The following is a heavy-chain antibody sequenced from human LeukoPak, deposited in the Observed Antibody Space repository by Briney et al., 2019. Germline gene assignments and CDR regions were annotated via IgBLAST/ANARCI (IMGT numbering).Heavy chain of an antibody. CDR1: GFTFSTNA. D-gene: IGHD3-16*01. CDR2: ISTNGGNT. CDR3: VKEVSYTWLNAFDI. J-gene: IGHJ3*02. Sequence: GGSLRLSCSASGFTFSTNAMHWVRQAPGKGLEYVSAISTNGGNTYYADSVKGRFTISRDNSKNTLFLQMSSLRAEDSTMYHCVKEVSYTWLNAFDIWGQGTMVTVSS. V-gene: IGHV3-64D*06.